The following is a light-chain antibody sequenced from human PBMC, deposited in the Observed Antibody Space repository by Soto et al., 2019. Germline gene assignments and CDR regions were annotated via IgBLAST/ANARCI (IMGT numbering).Light chain of an antibody. CDR3: QEYNDWLYT. CDR1: QSISSN. J-gene: IGKJ3*01. CDR2: GAS. V-gene: IGKV3-15*01. Sequence: EIEMTQSPATLSVSPGERATLSCRASQSISSNLAWYQQKRGQGPRLLIYGASIRATGVPARFSGSGSGTEFTLTISSLQSEDFAVYYCQEYNDWLYTFGPGTKVDVK.